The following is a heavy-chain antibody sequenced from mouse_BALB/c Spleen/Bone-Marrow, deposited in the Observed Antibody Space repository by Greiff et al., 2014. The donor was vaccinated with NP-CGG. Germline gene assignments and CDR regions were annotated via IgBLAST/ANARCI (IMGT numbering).Heavy chain of an antibody. D-gene: IGHD1-1*01. V-gene: IGHV5-9-1*01. CDR2: ISSGGSYT. Sequence: KLVESGGGLVKPGGSLKLSCAASGFTSSSYATSWVRQTPEKRLEWVATISSGGSYTYYADSVKGRFTISRDTAKNTLYLQMSSLRSEDTAIYYWARQDYYGSSPHWYFDVWGAGTTVTVSS. J-gene: IGHJ1*01. CDR1: GFTSSSYA. CDR3: ARQDYYGSSPHWYFDV.